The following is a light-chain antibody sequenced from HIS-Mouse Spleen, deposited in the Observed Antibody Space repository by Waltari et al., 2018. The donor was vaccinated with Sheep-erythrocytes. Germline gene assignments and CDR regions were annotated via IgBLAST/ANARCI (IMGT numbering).Light chain of an antibody. J-gene: IGKJ2*01. CDR3: MQGTHWLYT. CDR1: QSLVYSDGNTY. Sequence: DVVMTQSPLSLPVTLGQPASISCRSSQSLVYSDGNTYLNWCQQRPGQSPRRLIYKVSNRDPGVPDRFSGSGSGTDFTLKISRVEAEDVGVYYCMQGTHWLYTFGQGTKLEIK. V-gene: IGKV2-30*01. CDR2: KVS.